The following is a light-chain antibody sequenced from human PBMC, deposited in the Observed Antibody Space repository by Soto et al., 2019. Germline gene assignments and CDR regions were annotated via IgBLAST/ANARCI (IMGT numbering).Light chain of an antibody. CDR3: QQGYSFPLT. CDR1: QDIGSR. J-gene: IGKJ3*01. Sequence: DIQMTQSPSSLSASVGDRVNISCRASQDIGSRLAWYQQRPGKAPKILIYAAASLHSGFPSRFSATFSVTDFTLTINSLQPDDLATYFCQQGYSFPLTFGPGTKVDRK. V-gene: IGKV1-12*01. CDR2: AAA.